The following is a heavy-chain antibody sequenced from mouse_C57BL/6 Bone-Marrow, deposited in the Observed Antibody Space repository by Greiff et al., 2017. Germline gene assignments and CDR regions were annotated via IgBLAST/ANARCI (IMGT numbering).Heavy chain of an antibody. V-gene: IGHV1-52*01. CDR2: IDPSDSET. CDR1: GYTFTSYW. J-gene: IGHJ3*01. Sequence: VQLQQPGAELVRPGSSVKLSCKASGYTFTSYWMHWVKQRPIQGLEWIGNIDPSDSETHYNQKFKDKATLTVDKSSSTAYMQLSSRTSEDSAVYDCARGGYYVSLAYWGQGTLVTVSA. CDR3: ARGGYYVSLAY. D-gene: IGHD2-3*01.